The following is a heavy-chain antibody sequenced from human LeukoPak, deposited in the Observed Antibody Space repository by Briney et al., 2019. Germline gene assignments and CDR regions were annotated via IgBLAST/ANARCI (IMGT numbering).Heavy chain of an antibody. CDR1: GGSISSGSYY. J-gene: IGHJ4*02. Sequence: SETLSLTCTVSGGSISSGSYYWCWIRQPAGKGLEWIGRIYTSGSTNYNPSLKSRVTISVDTSKNQFSLKLSSVTAADTAVYYCARRVIAAAGHYYFDYWGQGTLVTVSS. V-gene: IGHV4-61*02. D-gene: IGHD6-13*01. CDR3: ARRVIAAAGHYYFDY. CDR2: IYTSGST.